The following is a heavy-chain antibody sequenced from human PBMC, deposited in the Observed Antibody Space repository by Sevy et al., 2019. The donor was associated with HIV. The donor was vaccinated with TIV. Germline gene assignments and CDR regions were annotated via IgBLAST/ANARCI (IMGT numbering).Heavy chain of an antibody. J-gene: IGHJ3*02. CDR1: AFTFTDFY. Sequence: GGSLRLSCAASAFTFTDFYLNWVRQAPGKGLEWVSSISGLSNYKFYADSMKGRFTISRDNAENSIYLQMNSLRAEDTVVYFCARRGPSTVHDAFDIWGQGTMVTVSS. V-gene: IGHV3-21*01. CDR3: ARRGPSTVHDAFDI. D-gene: IGHD4-17*01. CDR2: ISGLSNYK.